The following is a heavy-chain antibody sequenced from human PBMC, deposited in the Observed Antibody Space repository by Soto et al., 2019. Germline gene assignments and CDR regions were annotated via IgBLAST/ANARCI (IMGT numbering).Heavy chain of an antibody. CDR3: AWGGMVRGYDY. D-gene: IGHD3-10*01. CDR2: ISSSSSYT. V-gene: IGHV3-21*01. Sequence: PGGSLRLSCAASGFTFSSYGMNWVRQAPGKGLEWVSFISSSSSYTQYGDSVEGRFTISRDNAKNSLYLQMNSLGAEDTAVYYCAWGGMVRGYDYWRQGTRVTVSS. CDR1: GFTFSSYG. J-gene: IGHJ4*02.